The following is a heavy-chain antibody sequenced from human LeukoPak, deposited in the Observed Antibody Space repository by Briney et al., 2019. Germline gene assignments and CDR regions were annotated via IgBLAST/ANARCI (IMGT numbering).Heavy chain of an antibody. V-gene: IGHV1-18*01. Sequence: GASVKVSCKASGYTFTSYAISWVRQAPGQGLEWMGWISAYNGNTNYAQKLQGRVTMTTDTSTSTAYMELRSLRSDDTAVYYCARVGSPNDYYDSSGYYYVEWFDPWGQGTLVTVSS. J-gene: IGHJ5*02. CDR1: GYTFTSYA. D-gene: IGHD3-22*01. CDR2: ISAYNGNT. CDR3: ARVGSPNDYYDSSGYYYVEWFDP.